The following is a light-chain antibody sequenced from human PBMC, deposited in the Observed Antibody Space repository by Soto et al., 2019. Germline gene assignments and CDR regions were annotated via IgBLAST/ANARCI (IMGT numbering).Light chain of an antibody. CDR3: QQRTNWLWT. CDR2: DAS. Sequence: EIVMTQSPATLSVSPGERATLSCRASQSVSSNLAWYQQKPGQAPRLLIFDASYRAAGIPARFRGSGSGTDFTLTIDSLEPEDFAVYYCQQRTNWLWTFGPGTKVDNK. CDR1: QSVSSN. V-gene: IGKV3-11*01. J-gene: IGKJ1*01.